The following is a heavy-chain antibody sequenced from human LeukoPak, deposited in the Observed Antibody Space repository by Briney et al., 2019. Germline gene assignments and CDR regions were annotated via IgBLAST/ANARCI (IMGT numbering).Heavy chain of an antibody. V-gene: IGHV1-69*10. CDR2: IIPIFGIA. CDR3: ASGITPYFGY. CDR1: GGTFTCYA. J-gene: IGHJ4*02. Sequence: SVKLCCKASGGTFTCYAISWGRQAPGQGLEWMGGIIPIFGIANYAQTFQGRVTITAYKSTSTAYMELSSLRSENTAVYYCASGITPYFGYWGQGTLVTVSS. D-gene: IGHD3-10*01.